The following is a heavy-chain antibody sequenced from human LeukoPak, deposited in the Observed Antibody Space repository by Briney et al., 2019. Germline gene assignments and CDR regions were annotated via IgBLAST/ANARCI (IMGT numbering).Heavy chain of an antibody. D-gene: IGHD2-15*01. CDR3: ARGAWATRLGS. J-gene: IGHJ4*02. Sequence: PSETLSLNCAVYGESLNSYYWSWIRQPPGKGLEWIGEIYESGSTEYNPSLKSRVTISMVPSKQQFSLSLTSVTAADTAVYYCARGAWATRLGSWGLGTPVIVSS. CDR1: GESLNSYY. V-gene: IGHV4-34*01. CDR2: IYESGST.